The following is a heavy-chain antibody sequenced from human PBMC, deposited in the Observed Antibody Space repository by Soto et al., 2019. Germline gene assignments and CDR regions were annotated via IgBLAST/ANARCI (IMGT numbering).Heavy chain of an antibody. CDR3: VRDWESTTQTWGFGDS. D-gene: IGHD1-1*01. Sequence: QVQLVQSGAEVKQPGSSVKVSCKASGGTFSSYTITWVRQAPGQGLEWLGRIIPIFGVTNYAQKFQDRVTFTADRSTTTAYMELSRLRSEDTAVYYCVRDWESTTQTWGFGDSWGQGTLVTVSS. J-gene: IGHJ4*02. V-gene: IGHV1-69*08. CDR1: GGTFSSYT. CDR2: IIPIFGVT.